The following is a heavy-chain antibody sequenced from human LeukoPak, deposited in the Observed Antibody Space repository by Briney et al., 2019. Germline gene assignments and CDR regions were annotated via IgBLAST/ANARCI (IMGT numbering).Heavy chain of an antibody. V-gene: IGHV4-59*01. CDR3: ASSYGDYVDAFDI. D-gene: IGHD4-17*01. J-gene: IGHJ3*02. CDR2: IYYSGST. CDR1: GGSISSYY. Sequence: SETLSLTCTVSGGSISSYYWSWIRQPPGKGLEWIGYIYYSGSTNYNPSLKSRVTISVDTSKNQFSLKLSSVTAADTAVYYCASSYGDYVDAFDIWGQGTMVTVAS.